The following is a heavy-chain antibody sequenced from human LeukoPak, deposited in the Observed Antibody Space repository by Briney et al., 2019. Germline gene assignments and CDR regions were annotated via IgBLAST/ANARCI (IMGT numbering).Heavy chain of an antibody. CDR1: GFTFSNYW. V-gene: IGHV3-74*01. Sequence: PGGSLRLSCAASGFTFSNYWMHWVRQTPGKGLVWVSRINSDWTSTSYADSVKGRFTISRDNAKNTLYLQLSSLRVDDTGVYYCERDIDYKGNGRHFDYWGRGTLVTVFS. CDR3: ERDIDYKGNGRHFDY. J-gene: IGHJ4*02. CDR2: INSDWTST. D-gene: IGHD3-10*01.